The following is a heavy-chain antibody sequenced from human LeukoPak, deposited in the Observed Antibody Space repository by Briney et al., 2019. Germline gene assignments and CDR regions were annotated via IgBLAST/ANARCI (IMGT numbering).Heavy chain of an antibody. CDR3: ARGQRGLFDY. J-gene: IGHJ4*02. V-gene: IGHV3-66*01. CDR2: IYSGGST. Sequence: PGGSLRLSCAASGFTISSNYMSWVRQTPGKGLEWVSVIYSGGSTYYADSVKGRFTISRDNSKNTLYLQMNSLRAEDTAVYYCARGQRGLFDYWGQGTLVTVSS. D-gene: IGHD6-25*01. CDR1: GFTISSNY.